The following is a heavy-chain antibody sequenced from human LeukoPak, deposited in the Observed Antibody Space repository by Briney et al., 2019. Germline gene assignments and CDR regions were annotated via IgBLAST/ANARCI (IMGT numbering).Heavy chain of an antibody. CDR1: GFTFSSYA. CDR2: ISTGGGST. D-gene: IGHD6-19*01. J-gene: IGHJ4*02. Sequence: PGGSLRLSCAASGFTFSSYAMSWVRQAPGKGLEWVSGISTGGGSTYYADSVKGRFSISRDNSRYTLFLQMNSLRAEDTAVYYCAQGYTSVWFYFDYWGQGTLVTLSS. CDR3: AQGYTSVWFYFDY. V-gene: IGHV3-23*01.